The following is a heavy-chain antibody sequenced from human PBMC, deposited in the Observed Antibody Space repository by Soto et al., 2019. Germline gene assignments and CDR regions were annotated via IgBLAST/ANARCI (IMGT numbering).Heavy chain of an antibody. D-gene: IGHD3-3*01. CDR1: GGSVSSGSYY. CDR3: ARDRADFWSGYYVHWFDP. V-gene: IGHV4-61*01. Sequence: PSETLSLTCTVSGGSVSSGSYYWSWIRQPPGKGLEWIGYIYYSGSTNYNPSLKSRVTISVDTSKNQFSLKLSSVTAADTAVYYCARDRADFWSGYYVHWFDPWGQGTLVTVSS. CDR2: IYYSGST. J-gene: IGHJ5*02.